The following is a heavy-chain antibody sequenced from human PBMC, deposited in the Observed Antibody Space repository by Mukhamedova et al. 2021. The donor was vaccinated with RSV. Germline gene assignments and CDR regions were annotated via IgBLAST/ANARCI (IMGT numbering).Heavy chain of an antibody. CDR2: IKQDGSEK. D-gene: IGHD2-15*01. V-gene: IGHV3-7*01. CDR3: ARQAGDMGNAFDI. Sequence: VISIKQDGSEKYYLDSVKGRFTISRDNAKNSLYVQMNSLRAEDTAVYYCARQAGDMGNAFDILGPRDNG. J-gene: IGHJ3*02.